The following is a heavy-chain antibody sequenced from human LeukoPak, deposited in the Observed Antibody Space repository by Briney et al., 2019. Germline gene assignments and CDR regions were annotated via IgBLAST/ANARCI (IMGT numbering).Heavy chain of an antibody. Sequence: PSETLSLTCTVSGGSISSGGYYWSWIRRPPGKGLEWIGYIYHSRSTYYNPSLKSRVTISVDRSKNQFSLKLSSVTAADTAVYYCARGLRIYYDSSSYYLHYWGQGTLVTVSS. CDR2: IYHSRST. V-gene: IGHV4-30-2*01. D-gene: IGHD3-22*01. CDR3: ARGLRIYYDSSSYYLHY. J-gene: IGHJ4*02. CDR1: GGSISSGGYY.